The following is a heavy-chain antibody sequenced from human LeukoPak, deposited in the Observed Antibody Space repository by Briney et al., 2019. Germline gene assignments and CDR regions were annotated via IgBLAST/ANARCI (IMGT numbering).Heavy chain of an antibody. J-gene: IGHJ5*02. D-gene: IGHD3-10*01. V-gene: IGHV4-38-2*02. Sequence: SETLSLTCTVSGGSISSYYWSWIRQPPGKGLEWIGSIYHSGSTYYNPSLKSRVTISVDTSKNQFSLKLSSVTAADTAVYYCARDLESGLYYGSGSYYLPNWFDPWGQGTLVTVSS. CDR3: ARDLESGLYYGSGSYYLPNWFDP. CDR1: GGSISSYY. CDR2: IYHSGST.